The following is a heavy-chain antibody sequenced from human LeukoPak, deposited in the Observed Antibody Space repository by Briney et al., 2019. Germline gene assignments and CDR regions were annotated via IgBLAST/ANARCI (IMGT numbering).Heavy chain of an antibody. CDR3: ARNNGMDV. V-gene: IGHV3-7*03. CDR2: VNRDGSEI. J-gene: IGHJ6*02. Sequence: PGGSLRLSCAASGFALSSHWMTWVRQVPGRGPEWVANVNRDGSEIYYLDSVKGRFTISKGNAKNSLYLQMNSLRAEDTALYHCARNNGMDVWGQGTTVIVSS. CDR1: GFALSSHW.